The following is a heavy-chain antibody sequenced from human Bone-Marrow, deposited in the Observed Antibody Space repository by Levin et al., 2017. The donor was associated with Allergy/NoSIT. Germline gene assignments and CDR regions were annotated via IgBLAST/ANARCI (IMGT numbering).Heavy chain of an antibody. CDR1: GFSVTSSF. CDR2: IYSGGHT. CDR3: ARERQPDDFRNYDQGPYFDY. Sequence: QPGGSLRLSCVVSGFSVTSSFMSWVRQAPGKGLECISIIYSGGHTIYADSVQGRFTISRDDSKNTLFLQMKGLRPEDTAVYYCARERQPDDFRNYDQGPYFDYWGQGALVTVSS. V-gene: IGHV3-53*01. J-gene: IGHJ4*02. D-gene: IGHD4-11*01.